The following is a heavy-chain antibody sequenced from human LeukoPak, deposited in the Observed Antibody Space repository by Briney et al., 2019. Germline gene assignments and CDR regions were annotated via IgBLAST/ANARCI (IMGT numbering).Heavy chain of an antibody. V-gene: IGHV1-69*04. CDR2: IIPILGIA. CDR1: GGTFSSHG. D-gene: IGHD3-10*01. J-gene: IGHJ4*02. Sequence: ASVKVSCKASGGTFSSHGFTWVRQAPGQGLEWMGRIIPILGIANYAQKFQGRVTITADKSTSTAYMELSSLRSEDTAVYYCARVETYGSGSSDYWGQGTLVTVSS. CDR3: ARVETYGSGSSDY.